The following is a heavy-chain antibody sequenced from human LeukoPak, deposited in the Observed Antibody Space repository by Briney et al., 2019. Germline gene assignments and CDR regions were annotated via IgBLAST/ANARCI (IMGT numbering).Heavy chain of an antibody. J-gene: IGHJ4*02. CDR3: AREFDY. CDR1: GGSISSYY. V-gene: IGHV4-59*12. CDR2: IYYSGST. Sequence: PSGTLSLTCAVSGGSISSYYWSWVRQPPGKGLEWIGYIYYSGSTNYNPSLKGRVTISVDTSKNQFSLKLSSVTAADTAVYYCAREFDYWGQGTLVTVSS.